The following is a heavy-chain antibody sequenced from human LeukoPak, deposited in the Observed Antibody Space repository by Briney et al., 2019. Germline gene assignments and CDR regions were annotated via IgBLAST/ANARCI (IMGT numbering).Heavy chain of an antibody. CDR3: ASARTTVTQTKNY. J-gene: IGHJ4*02. CDR1: GLTFSSYS. D-gene: IGHD4-17*01. CDR2: ISSSSSYI. Sequence: GGSLRLSCAASGLTFSSYSMNWVRQAPGKGLEWVSSISSSSSYIYYADSVKGRFTISRDNAKNSLYLQMNSLRAEDTAVYYCASARTTVTQTKNYWGQGTLVTVSS. V-gene: IGHV3-21*01.